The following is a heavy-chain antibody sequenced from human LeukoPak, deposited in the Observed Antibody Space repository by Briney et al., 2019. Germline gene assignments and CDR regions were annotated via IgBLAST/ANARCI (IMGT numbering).Heavy chain of an antibody. Sequence: SQTLSLTCTVSGGSISSSSYYWGWIRQPPGKGLEWIGSIYYSGSTYYNPSLKSRVTISVDTSKNQFSLKLTSVTAADTAVYYCARQEGEVADYWGQGTLVTVSS. D-gene: IGHD5-12*01. CDR1: GGSISSSSYY. J-gene: IGHJ4*02. CDR2: IYYSGST. V-gene: IGHV4-39*01. CDR3: ARQEGEVADY.